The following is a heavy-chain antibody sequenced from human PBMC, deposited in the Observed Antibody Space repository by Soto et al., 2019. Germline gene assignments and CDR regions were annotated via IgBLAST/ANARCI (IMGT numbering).Heavy chain of an antibody. D-gene: IGHD3-22*01. Sequence: PGGSLRLSCAASGFTFSSYEMNWVRQAPGKGLEWVSYISSSGSTIYYADSVKGRFTISRDNAKNSLYLQMNSLRAEDTAVYYCARGVYYYDSSGYSSDYYGMDAWGQGTTVTVSS. J-gene: IGHJ6*02. CDR1: GFTFSSYE. V-gene: IGHV3-48*03. CDR3: ARGVYYYDSSGYSSDYYGMDA. CDR2: ISSSGSTI.